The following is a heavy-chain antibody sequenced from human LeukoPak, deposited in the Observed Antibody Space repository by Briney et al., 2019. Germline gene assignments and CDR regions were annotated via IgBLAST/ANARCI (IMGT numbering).Heavy chain of an antibody. CDR2: INPNSGGT. V-gene: IGHV1-2*06. CDR1: GYTFTGSY. CDR3: ARAPYGDYLDVDY. Sequence: ASVTVSCKPSGYTFTGSYMHWVRHAPGQGREWMGRINPNSGGTNYAQKFQGRVTMTRDTSISTAYMELGGLRSDDTAVYYCARAPYGDYLDVDYWGQGTLVTVSS. D-gene: IGHD4-17*01. J-gene: IGHJ4*02.